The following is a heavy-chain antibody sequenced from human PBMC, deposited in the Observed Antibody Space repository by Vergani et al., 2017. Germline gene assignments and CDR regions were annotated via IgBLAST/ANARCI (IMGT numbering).Heavy chain of an antibody. CDR2: LNPNSGDT. J-gene: IGHJ6*02. Sequence: QVQLVQSGAEVKKPGAAVKVSCKASGYYFTDNYLHWVRQAPGQGLEWMGWLNPNSGDTNFAQKFQGRVTMTRDTSISAAYMELSRLKSDDTAVYYCAREPTGTTLMPKRSYYYYGLDVWGQGTTVTVSS. CDR1: GYYFTDNY. D-gene: IGHD1-1*01. V-gene: IGHV1-2*02. CDR3: AREPTGTTLMPKRSYYYYGLDV.